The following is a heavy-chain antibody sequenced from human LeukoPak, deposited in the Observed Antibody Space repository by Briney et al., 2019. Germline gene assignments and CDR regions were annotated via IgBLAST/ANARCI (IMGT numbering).Heavy chain of an antibody. Sequence: GGSLRLSCAASGFTFSSYEMNWVRQAPGKGLERISYISGNTKTIYYADSVKGRFTISRDNAKNSLYLQMNSLRAEDTAVYYCARLGVTTTYNWFDPWGQGTLVTVSS. CDR2: ISGNTKTI. CDR3: ARLGVTTTYNWFDP. J-gene: IGHJ5*02. D-gene: IGHD4-11*01. CDR1: GFTFSSYE. V-gene: IGHV3-48*03.